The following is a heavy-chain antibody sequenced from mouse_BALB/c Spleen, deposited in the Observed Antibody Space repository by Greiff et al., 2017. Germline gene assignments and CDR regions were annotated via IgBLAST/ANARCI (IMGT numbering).Heavy chain of an antibody. D-gene: IGHD1-1*01. CDR2: IYPGSGST. CDR1: GYTFTDYV. Sequence: VKLMESGPELVKPGASVKMSCKASGYTFTDYVISWVKQRTGQGLEWIGEIYPGSGSTYYNEKFKGKATLTADKSSNTAYMQHSSLTSEDSAVYFCARWGYGSSYGFAYWGQGTLVTVSA. CDR3: ARWGYGSSYGFAY. J-gene: IGHJ3*01. V-gene: IGHV1-77*01.